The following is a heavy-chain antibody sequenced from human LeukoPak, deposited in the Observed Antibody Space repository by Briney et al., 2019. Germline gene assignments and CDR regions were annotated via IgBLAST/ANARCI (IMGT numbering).Heavy chain of an antibody. CDR2: ISYDGSNK. CDR3: ARDAQSSSWPTNAFDI. Sequence: GGSLRLSCAASGFTFSSYAMHWVRQAPGKGLEWVAVISYDGSNKYYADSVKGRFTISRDNSKNTLYLQMNSLRAEDTAVYYRARDAQSSSWPTNAFDIWGQGTMVTVSS. D-gene: IGHD6-13*01. CDR1: GFTFSSYA. V-gene: IGHV3-30-3*01. J-gene: IGHJ3*02.